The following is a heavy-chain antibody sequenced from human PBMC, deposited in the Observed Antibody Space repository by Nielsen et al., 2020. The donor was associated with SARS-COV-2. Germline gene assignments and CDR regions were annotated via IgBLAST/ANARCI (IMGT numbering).Heavy chain of an antibody. V-gene: IGHV1-2*06. J-gene: IGHJ4*02. Sequence: ASVKVSCKASGYTFTSYYMHWVRQAPGQGLEWMGRINPNSGGTNYAQKFQGRVTMTRDTSISTAYMELSRLRSDDTAVYYCARLRRGYSYGDFDYWGQGTLVTVSS. CDR1: GYTFTSYY. CDR2: INPNSGGT. CDR3: ARLRRGYSYGDFDY. D-gene: IGHD5-18*01.